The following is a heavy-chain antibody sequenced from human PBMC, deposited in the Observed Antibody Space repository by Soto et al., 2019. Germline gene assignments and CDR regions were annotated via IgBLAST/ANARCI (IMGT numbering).Heavy chain of an antibody. V-gene: IGHV3-11*01. Sequence: PGGSLRLSCAASGFTFSDYYMSWIRQAPGKGLEWVSYISSSGSTIYYADSVKGRFTISRDNAKNSLYLQMNSLRAEDTAVYYCARDTYDSSGYYFTGDYYYYYGMDVWGQGTTVTVSS. J-gene: IGHJ6*02. D-gene: IGHD3-22*01. CDR1: GFTFSDYY. CDR3: ARDTYDSSGYYFTGDYYYYYGMDV. CDR2: ISSSGSTI.